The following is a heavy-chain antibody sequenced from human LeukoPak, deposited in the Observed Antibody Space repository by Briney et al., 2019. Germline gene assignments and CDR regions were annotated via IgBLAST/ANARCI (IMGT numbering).Heavy chain of an antibody. CDR1: GGTFSSYA. D-gene: IGHD3-16*02. Sequence: SVKVSCKASGGTFSSYAISWVRQAPGQGLEWMGRIIPILGIANYAQKFQGRVTITADKSTSTAYMELSSLRSEDTALYYCAREAIRLRLGELSLLGYFDYWGQGTLVTVSS. CDR3: AREAIRLRLGELSLLGYFDY. J-gene: IGHJ4*02. V-gene: IGHV1-69*04. CDR2: IIPILGIA.